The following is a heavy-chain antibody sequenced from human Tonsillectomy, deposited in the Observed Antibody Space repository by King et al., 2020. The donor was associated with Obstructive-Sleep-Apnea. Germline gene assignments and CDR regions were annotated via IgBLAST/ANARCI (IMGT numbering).Heavy chain of an antibody. V-gene: IGHV3-9*01. CDR1: GFSFDDYA. CDR2: INWNSGNI. Sequence: VQLVESGGGLVQPGRSLRLSCATSGFSFDDYAMHWVRQAPGKGLEWVSGINWNSGNIGYADSVKGRFTISRDNAKNSLSLQMNSLRPEDTALYYCVKDRAGGVPAAFDIWGQGTLVTVSS. J-gene: IGHJ3*02. D-gene: IGHD3-16*01. CDR3: VKDRAGGVPAAFDI.